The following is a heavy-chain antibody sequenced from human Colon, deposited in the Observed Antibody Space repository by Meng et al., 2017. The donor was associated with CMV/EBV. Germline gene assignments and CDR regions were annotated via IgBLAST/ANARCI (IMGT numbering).Heavy chain of an antibody. Sequence: GGSLRLSCAASGFTFSDHYMDWVRQAPGKGLEWVGRIRNKANSYTTEYAASVKGRFTISGDDSKNSLDLQMNSLKTEDTAVYYCVRKASGVDVFDIWGQGTMVTVSS. CDR3: VRKASGVDVFDI. J-gene: IGHJ3*02. CDR1: GFTFSDHY. CDR2: IRNKANSYTT. D-gene: IGHD6-13*01. V-gene: IGHV3-72*01.